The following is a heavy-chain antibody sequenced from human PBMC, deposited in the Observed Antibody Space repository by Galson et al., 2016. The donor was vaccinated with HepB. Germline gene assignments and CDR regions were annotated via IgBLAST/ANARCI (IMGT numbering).Heavy chain of an antibody. D-gene: IGHD4-17*01. CDR3: ARDVGSTVTY. CDR2: ISAYSGHN. V-gene: IGHV1-18*01. J-gene: IGHJ4*02. CDR1: GYIFSSYG. Sequence: SVKVSCKASGYIFSSYGLFWVRQAPGQGLAWMGWISAYSGHNKYAQKLQGRVTLTTDTSKLTAYMELGSLRSDDTAVYYCARDVGSTVTYWGQGTLVTVSS.